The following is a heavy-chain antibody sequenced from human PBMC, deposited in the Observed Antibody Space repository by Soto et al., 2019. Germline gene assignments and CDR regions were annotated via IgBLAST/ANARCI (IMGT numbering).Heavy chain of an antibody. CDR2: INPNSGGT. V-gene: IGHV1-2*04. CDR1: GYTFTGYY. CDR3: ARDNKAGYYRNYYYYYGMDV. D-gene: IGHD1-26*01. Sequence: QVQLVQSGAEVKKPGASVKVSCKASGYTFTGYYMPWVRQAPGQGLEWMGWINPNSGGTNYAQKLQGWVTMTRDTSISTAYMELSRLRSDDTAVYYCARDNKAGYYRNYYYYYGMDVWGQGTTVTVSS. J-gene: IGHJ6*02.